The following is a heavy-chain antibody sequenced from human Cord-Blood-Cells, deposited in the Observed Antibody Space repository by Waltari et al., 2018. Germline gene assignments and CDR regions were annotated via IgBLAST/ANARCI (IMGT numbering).Heavy chain of an antibody. D-gene: IGHD6-13*01. V-gene: IGHV1-2*02. CDR2: INPNSGGT. CDR1: GYTFTGYY. CDR3: ARDDAGKDY. J-gene: IGHJ4*02. Sequence: QVQLVQSGAEVKKPGASVKVSCKASGYTFTGYYMHWVGQAPGQGLEWMGWINPNSGGTNYAQKFQGRVTLTRDTSISTAYMELRRLRAGDMAVYYGARDDAGKDYWGQGALVTVSS.